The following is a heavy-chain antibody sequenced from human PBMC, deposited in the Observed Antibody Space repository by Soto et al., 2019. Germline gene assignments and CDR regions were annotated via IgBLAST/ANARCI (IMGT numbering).Heavy chain of an antibody. CDR1: GGFFIGYY. Sequence: SETLSLTCAVYGGFFIGYYWSWIRQPPWKGLEWIGEINHSGSTNYNPSLKSRVTISVDTSKNQFSLKLSSVTAADTAVYYCARGNWFDPWGQGTLVTVSS. J-gene: IGHJ5*02. V-gene: IGHV4-34*01. CDR2: INHSGST. CDR3: ARGNWFDP.